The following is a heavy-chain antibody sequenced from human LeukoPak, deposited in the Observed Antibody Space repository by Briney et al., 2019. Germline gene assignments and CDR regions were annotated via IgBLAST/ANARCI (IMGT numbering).Heavy chain of an antibody. CDR1: GGTFISYA. J-gene: IGHJ6*03. CDR2: IIPIFGTA. D-gene: IGHD6-6*01. Sequence: GASVKVSCKASGGTFISYAISWVRQAPGQGLEWMGWIIPIFGTANYAQKFQGRVTITTDESTSTAYMELSSLRSEDTAVYYCARAPYSSSSGRYYYYYYMDVWGKGTTVTVSS. CDR3: ARAPYSSSSGRYYYYYYMDV. V-gene: IGHV1-69*05.